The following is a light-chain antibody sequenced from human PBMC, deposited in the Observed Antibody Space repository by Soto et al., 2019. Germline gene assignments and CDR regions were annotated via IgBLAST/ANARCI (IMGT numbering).Light chain of an antibody. CDR2: AAS. CDR3: PQSYSTPPA. J-gene: IGKJ4*01. Sequence: DIQMTQSPSSLSASVGDRVTITCRASQSISSYLNWYQQKPGKAPKLLIYAASSLQSGVPSRFSGRGSGTDFTLTISSLQPEDFATYYCPQSYSTPPAFGGGTQVEIK. V-gene: IGKV1-39*01. CDR1: QSISSY.